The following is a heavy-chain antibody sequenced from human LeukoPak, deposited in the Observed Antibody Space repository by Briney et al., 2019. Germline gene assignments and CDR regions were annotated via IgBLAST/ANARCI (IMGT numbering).Heavy chain of an antibody. CDR3: ARGGYSSGLTDAFDI. Sequence: ASVKVSCKASGYTFTSSYMQWVRQAPGQGLEWMGIINPSGGSTSYAQKFQGRVTMTRDTSTSTVYMELSSLRSEDTAVYYCARGGYSSGLTDAFDIWGQGTMVTVSS. CDR1: GYTFTSSY. V-gene: IGHV1-46*01. CDR2: INPSGGST. J-gene: IGHJ3*02. D-gene: IGHD6-19*01.